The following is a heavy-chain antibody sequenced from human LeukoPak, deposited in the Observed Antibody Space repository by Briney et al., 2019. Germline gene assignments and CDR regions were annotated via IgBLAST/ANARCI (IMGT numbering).Heavy chain of an antibody. J-gene: IGHJ4*02. CDR3: ARDGPSWNYGSDYFDY. V-gene: IGHV3-23*01. Sequence: GGSLRLSCAASGFTFSNYALSWVRQAPGKGLEWVSDISGSGGSTYYADSVKGRFTISRDNSKNTMYLQMNSLRAEDTAVYYCARDGPSWNYGSDYFDYWGQGTLVTVSS. D-gene: IGHD1-7*01. CDR2: ISGSGGST. CDR1: GFTFSNYA.